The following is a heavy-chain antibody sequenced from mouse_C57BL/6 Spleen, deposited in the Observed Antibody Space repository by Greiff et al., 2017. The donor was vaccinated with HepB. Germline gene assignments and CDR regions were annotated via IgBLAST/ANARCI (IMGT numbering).Heavy chain of an antibody. CDR1: GFNIKDYY. CDR2: IDPEDGET. CDR3: ARSSYYGSSYDY. Sequence: EVKLLESGAELVKPGASVKLSCTASGFNIKDYYMHWVKQRTEQGLEWIGRIDPEDGETKYAPKFQGKATITADTSSNTAYLQISSLTSEDTAVYYSARSSYYGSSYDYWGQGATLTVSS. V-gene: IGHV14-2*01. D-gene: IGHD1-1*01. J-gene: IGHJ2*01.